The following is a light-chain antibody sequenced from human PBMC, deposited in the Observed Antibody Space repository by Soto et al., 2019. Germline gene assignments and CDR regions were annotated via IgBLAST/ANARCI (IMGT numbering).Light chain of an antibody. CDR1: SSDVGAYNY. CDR2: EVS. V-gene: IGLV2-14*01. Sequence: QSALTQPASVSGSPGQSITISCTGTSSDVGAYNYVSWYQQHPGKAPKFIIYEVSNRPSGVSNRFSGSKSGNTASLTISGLQAEDEADYYCISYTSSSTWVFGGGTKLTVL. CDR3: ISYTSSSTWV. J-gene: IGLJ3*02.